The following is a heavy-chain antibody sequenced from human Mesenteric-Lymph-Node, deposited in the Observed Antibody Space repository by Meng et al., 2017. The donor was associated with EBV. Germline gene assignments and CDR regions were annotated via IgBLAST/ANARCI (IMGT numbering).Heavy chain of an antibody. J-gene: IGHJ5*02. CDR3: AKGRIVARSPWLDP. CDR1: GGSFSGYY. V-gene: IGHV4-34*01. CDR2: INHSGDA. D-gene: IGHD6-6*01. Sequence: QVHVQQWGAGLLKPLGSMWHSCVVYGGSFSGYYWGWIRQPPGKGLEWSGEINHSGDASYNPSLKSRVIISVDTAKNQFSLKLNSLTAADTAVYYCAKGRIVARSPWLDPWGQGILVTVSS.